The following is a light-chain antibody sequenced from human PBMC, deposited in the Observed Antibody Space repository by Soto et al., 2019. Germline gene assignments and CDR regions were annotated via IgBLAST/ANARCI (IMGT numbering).Light chain of an antibody. CDR2: GTS. V-gene: IGKV3-15*01. CDR3: QQYKNWPPWT. CDR1: QSVSDN. J-gene: IGKJ1*01. Sequence: EIVMTQSPAALSVSPGERVTLSCRASQSVSDNLAWYQQKPGQAPRLLIFGTSTRATCIPARFSGSGSGTEFTLTISSLQSEDFAVYYCQQYKNWPPWTFGQGTNVEIK.